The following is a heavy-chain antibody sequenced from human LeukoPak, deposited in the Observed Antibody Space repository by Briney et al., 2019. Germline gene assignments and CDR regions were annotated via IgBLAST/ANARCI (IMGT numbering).Heavy chain of an antibody. CDR2: IYYSGSI. CDR1: GGSISSYY. V-gene: IGHV4-59*01. CDR3: ARDGHHYYMGG. J-gene: IGHJ6*03. Sequence: NPSETLSLTCTVSGGSISSYYWSWIRQPPGKGLEWIGYIYYSGSINYNPSLKSRVTISVDTSKNQFSLKLSSVTAADTAVYYCARDGHHYYMGGWGKGTTVT.